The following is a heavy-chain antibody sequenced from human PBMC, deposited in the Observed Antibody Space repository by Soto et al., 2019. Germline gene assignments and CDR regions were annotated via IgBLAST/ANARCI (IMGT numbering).Heavy chain of an antibody. CDR1: GGCISSSSYY. J-gene: IGHJ4*02. D-gene: IGHD3-10*01. CDR2: IYYSGST. Sequence: NPSETLYRTCTVTGGCISSSSYYWVWIRQPPGKVHESIGSIYYSGSTYYNPSLKSRVTISVDTSKNQFSLKLSSVTAADTAVYYCASTQLGSGSYYPFDYWAQGTLVTVSS. CDR3: ASTQLGSGSYYPFDY. V-gene: IGHV4-39*01.